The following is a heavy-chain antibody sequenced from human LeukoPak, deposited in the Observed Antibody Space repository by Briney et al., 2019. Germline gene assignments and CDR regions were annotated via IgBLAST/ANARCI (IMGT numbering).Heavy chain of an antibody. V-gene: IGHV3-15*01. Sequence: GGSLKLSCAASGFPFSNAWMTWVRPAPGKGLEWVGRIKSRTDGGTTDYAAPVKGRFTISRDDSKNTVYLQMNSLKIEDTAVYYCIPPPGYWGQGTLVTVSS. CDR2: IKSRTDGGTT. CDR1: GFPFSNAW. CDR3: IPPPGY. J-gene: IGHJ4*02.